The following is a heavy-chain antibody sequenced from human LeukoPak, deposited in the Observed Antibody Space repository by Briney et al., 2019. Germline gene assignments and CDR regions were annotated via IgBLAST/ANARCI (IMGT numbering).Heavy chain of an antibody. CDR1: GFTFHNYA. Sequence: GGSLRLSCAASGFTFHNYALHWVRQAPGKGLEWVAVVSYDGSYKDYADSVKGRFTISRDNAKNSLYLQMNSLRAEDTAVYYCARGHSSGWRISTRPLHYWGQGTLVTVSS. D-gene: IGHD6-19*01. V-gene: IGHV3-30*04. CDR2: VSYDGSYK. J-gene: IGHJ4*02. CDR3: ARGHSSGWRISTRPLHY.